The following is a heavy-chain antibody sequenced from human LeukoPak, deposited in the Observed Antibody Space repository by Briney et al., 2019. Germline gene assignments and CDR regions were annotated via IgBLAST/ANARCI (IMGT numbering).Heavy chain of an antibody. V-gene: IGHV4-59*04. Sequence: SETLSLTCTVSGGSISNYYWGWIRQPPGKGLEWIGNIYYTGSTYYNASLQSRVTISIDMSKNQFSLRLSSVTAADTAMYYCVKSGGYGLIDYWGQGTLVTVSS. CDR2: IYYTGST. CDR3: VKSGGYGLIDY. CDR1: GGSISNYY. D-gene: IGHD6-19*01. J-gene: IGHJ4*02.